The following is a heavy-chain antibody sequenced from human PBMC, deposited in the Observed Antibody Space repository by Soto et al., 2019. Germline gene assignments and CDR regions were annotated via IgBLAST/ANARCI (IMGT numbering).Heavy chain of an antibody. CDR2: IHYSGST. Sequence: SETLSLTCTVSGVSFSSYYWSWIRQPPGKGLEWIGYIHYSGSTSYNPSLKSRVAISVDTSKNQFSLKLSSVTAADTAVYYCARGLIYDSSGYYFDYWGQG. V-gene: IGHV4-59*08. CDR3: ARGLIYDSSGYYFDY. D-gene: IGHD3-22*01. CDR1: GVSFSSYY. J-gene: IGHJ4*02.